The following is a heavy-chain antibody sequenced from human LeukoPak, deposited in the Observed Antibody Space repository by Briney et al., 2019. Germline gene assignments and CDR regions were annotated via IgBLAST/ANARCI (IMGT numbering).Heavy chain of an antibody. CDR3: ARVQISGPRWFDP. J-gene: IGHJ5*02. V-gene: IGHV1-8*03. CDR2: MNPNSGNT. CDR1: GYTFTGYD. D-gene: IGHD3-10*01. Sequence: ASVKVSCKASGYTFTGYDINWVRQATGQGLEWMGWMNPNSGNTGYAQKFQGRVTITRNTSISTAYMELSSLRSEDTAVYYCARVQISGPRWFDPWGQGTLVTVSS.